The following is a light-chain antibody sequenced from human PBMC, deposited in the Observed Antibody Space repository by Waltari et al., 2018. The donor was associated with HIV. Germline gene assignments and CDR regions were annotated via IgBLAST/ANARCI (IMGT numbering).Light chain of an antibody. Sequence: DIQMTQSPSSLSPSLGDRVTITGRAIQTINIFVNWYRQKPGKGPNLLIAAAARLKSGAPSRFGVNGSGTDYTLTSNWLQVEDFASDYCQQSYSGLTFGPGTKVDV. CDR1: QTINIF. CDR2: AAA. J-gene: IGKJ3*01. CDR3: QQSYSGLT. V-gene: IGKV1-39*01.